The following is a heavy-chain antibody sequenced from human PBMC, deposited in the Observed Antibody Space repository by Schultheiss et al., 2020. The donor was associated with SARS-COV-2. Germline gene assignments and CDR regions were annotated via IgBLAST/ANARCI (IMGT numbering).Heavy chain of an antibody. J-gene: IGHJ4*01. Sequence: SETLSLTCSVSGSSITGFFWNWIRQPPGKGLDPIGNIYFTGITKYNPSLKSRVTISIDTSKNQFSLKLGSVTAADTAVYFCARATRVESLFSVRGGSFDFWGRGDMVTVSS. CDR1: GSSITGFF. CDR2: IYFTGIT. V-gene: IGHV4-59*01. D-gene: IGHD5-24*01. CDR3: ARATRVESLFSVRGGSFDF.